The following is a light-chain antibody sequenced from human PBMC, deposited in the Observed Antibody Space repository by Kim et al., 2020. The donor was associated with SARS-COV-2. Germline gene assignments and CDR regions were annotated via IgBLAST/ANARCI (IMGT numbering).Light chain of an antibody. CDR2: DVS. J-gene: IGKJ4*01. CDR3: QHRKTWPVT. CDR1: QSVNNY. Sequence: LSTGERATLSCRASQSVNNYLAWYQQKPGQAPRLLLYDVSNRATGIPARFSGSGSGTDFTLTISSLEPEDSAVYYCQHRKTWPVTFGGGTKVDIK. V-gene: IGKV3-11*01.